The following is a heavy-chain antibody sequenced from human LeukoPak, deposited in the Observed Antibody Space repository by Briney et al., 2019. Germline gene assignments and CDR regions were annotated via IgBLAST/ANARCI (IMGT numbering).Heavy chain of an antibody. CDR2: INGDGSST. Sequence: LGGSLRLSCAASGFTFSSYGMHWVRQVPGKGLVWVSRINGDGSSTSYADSVKGRFTISRDNAKNTLYLQMNSLRAEDTAVYYCSRGPGGGSGSYYVGDYWGQGTLVTVSS. V-gene: IGHV3-74*01. D-gene: IGHD1-26*01. CDR1: GFTFSSYG. CDR3: SRGPGGGSGSYYVGDY. J-gene: IGHJ4*02.